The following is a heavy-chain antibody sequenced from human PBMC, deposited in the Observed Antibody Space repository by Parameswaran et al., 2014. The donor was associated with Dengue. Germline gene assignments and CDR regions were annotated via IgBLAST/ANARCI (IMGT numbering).Heavy chain of an antibody. J-gene: IGHJ4*02. V-gene: IGHV3-23*01. D-gene: IGHD4-17*01. Sequence: VRQAPGKGLEWVSAISGSGGSTYYADSVKGRFTISRDNSKNTLYLQMNSLRAEDTAVYYCARRYGDYKYYFDYWGQGTLVTVSS. CDR2: ISGSGGST. CDR3: ARRYGDYKYYFDY.